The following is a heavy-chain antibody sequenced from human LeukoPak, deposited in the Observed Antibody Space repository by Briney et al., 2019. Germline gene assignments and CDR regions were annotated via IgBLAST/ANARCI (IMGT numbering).Heavy chain of an antibody. D-gene: IGHD6-19*01. CDR1: GFTFDSDA. V-gene: IGHV3-30*04. Sequence: PGGSLRLSCAPSGFTFDSDAMHWVRQAPGKGLEWVALISYDGGNKNYADSVKGRFTISRDNSKNTLYLQMNSLRPADTAVYYCARDTPFTSGWSRNFFDYWGQGTLVTVSS. CDR2: ISYDGGNK. CDR3: ARDTPFTSGWSRNFFDY. J-gene: IGHJ4*02.